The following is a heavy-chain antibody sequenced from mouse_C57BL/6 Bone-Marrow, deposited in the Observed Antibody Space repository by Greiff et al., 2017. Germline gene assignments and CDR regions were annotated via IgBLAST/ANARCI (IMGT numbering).Heavy chain of an antibody. CDR3: ARHMDYDALAY. CDR2: ISNLAYSI. Sequence: EVQGVESGGGLVQPGGSLTLSCAASGFTFSDYGMAWVRQAPRKGPEWVAFISNLAYSIYYADTVTGRFTISRENAKNTLYLEMSSLRSEDTAMYYCARHMDYDALAYWGQGTLVTVSA. V-gene: IGHV5-15*01. J-gene: IGHJ3*01. D-gene: IGHD2-4*01. CDR1: GFTFSDYG.